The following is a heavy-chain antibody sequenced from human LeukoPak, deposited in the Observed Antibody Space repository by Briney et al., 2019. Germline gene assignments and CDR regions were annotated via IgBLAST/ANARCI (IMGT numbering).Heavy chain of an antibody. CDR3: ARDEEGAVALDY. J-gene: IGHJ4*02. Sequence: PSETLSLTCTVSGGSISSYYWSWIRQPPGKGLEWIGYIYYSGSTNYNPSLKSRVTISVDTSKNQFSLKLSSVTAADTAVYYCARDEEGAVALDYWGQGTLVTVSS. V-gene: IGHV4-59*12. CDR1: GGSISSYY. CDR2: IYYSGST. D-gene: IGHD6-19*01.